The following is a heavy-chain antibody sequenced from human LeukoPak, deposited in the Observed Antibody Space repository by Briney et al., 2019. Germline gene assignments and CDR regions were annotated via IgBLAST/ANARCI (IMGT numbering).Heavy chain of an antibody. D-gene: IGHD2-21*02. CDR3: ATDRDNSDWQKRFDS. CDR1: GFTFSTYW. J-gene: IGHJ4*02. CDR2: INQDASEI. V-gene: IGHV3-7*01. Sequence: GGSLRLSCAATGFTFSTYWMNWYRQAPGKGLEWVGNINQDASEINYVDSVRGRFTISRDNAKNSLHLQMNSLRAEDTAVYYCATDRDNSDWQKRFDSWGQGTLVTVSS.